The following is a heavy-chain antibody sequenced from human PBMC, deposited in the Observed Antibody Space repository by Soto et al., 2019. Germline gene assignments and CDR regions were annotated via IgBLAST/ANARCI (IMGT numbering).Heavy chain of an antibody. D-gene: IGHD3-3*01. CDR1: GFTFSSYW. J-gene: IGHJ6*02. CDR3: ARIMERFLEWLFSPSTTPIDYGMDV. Sequence: PGGSLRLSCAASGFTFSSYWMSWVRQAPGKGLEWVATIKQDGSEKYYVDSVKGRVTISRDNAKSSLYLQMNSLRAEDTAVYYCARIMERFLEWLFSPSTTPIDYGMDVWGQGTTVTVSS. CDR2: IKQDGSEK. V-gene: IGHV3-7*03.